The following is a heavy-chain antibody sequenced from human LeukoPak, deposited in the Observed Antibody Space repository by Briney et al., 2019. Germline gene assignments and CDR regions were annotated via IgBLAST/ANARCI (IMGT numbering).Heavy chain of an antibody. CDR3: ARGEGS. J-gene: IGHJ5*02. V-gene: IGHV4-61*09. CDR2: IYTSGST. Sequence: SETLSLTCTVSGGSISSGSSYWNWIRQPAGKGLEWIGHIYTSGSTNYNPSLKSRVTISVDTSKNQFSLKLSSVTAADTAVYYCARGEGSWGQGTLVTVSS. CDR1: GGSISSGSSY.